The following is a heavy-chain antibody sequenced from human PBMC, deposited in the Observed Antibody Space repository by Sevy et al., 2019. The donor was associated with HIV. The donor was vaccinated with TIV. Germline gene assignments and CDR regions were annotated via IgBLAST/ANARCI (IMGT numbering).Heavy chain of an antibody. Sequence: GGSLRLSCAASGFTFSGYTLHWVRQAPGKGLEWVAVISFDGSNKYYVDSVKGRFTISRDNSKNTLYLQMNSLRPEDTAVYYCARGGWDILLVPAAFDIWGQGTMVTVSS. CDR1: GFTFSGYT. CDR2: ISFDGSNK. D-gene: IGHD2-2*01. V-gene: IGHV3-30-3*01. CDR3: ARGGWDILLVPAAFDI. J-gene: IGHJ3*02.